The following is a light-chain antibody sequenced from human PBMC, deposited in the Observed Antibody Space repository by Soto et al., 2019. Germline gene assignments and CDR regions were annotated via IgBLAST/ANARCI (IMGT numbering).Light chain of an antibody. Sequence: EVVMPQSPATLSVSPGEIATLSCRASQSGNSNLAWYQQKRGQPPRILIHDASARATGIPARFSDSASGTEFTLAISSLQSEDWAVYYGQQYNNWPRTFGQGTKVYI. CDR1: QSGNSN. V-gene: IGKV3-15*01. J-gene: IGKJ1*01. CDR2: DAS. CDR3: QQYNNWPRT.